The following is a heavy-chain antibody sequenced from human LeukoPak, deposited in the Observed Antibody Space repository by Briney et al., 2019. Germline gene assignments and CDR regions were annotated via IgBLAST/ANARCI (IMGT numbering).Heavy chain of an antibody. J-gene: IGHJ4*02. CDR1: GFTFSSYW. CDR2: IKQDGSEK. V-gene: IGHV3-7*01. Sequence: GGSLRLSCAASGFTFSSYWMSWVRQAPGKGLEWVANIKQDGSEKYYVDSVKGRFTISRDNAKNSLYLQMNSLRAEDTAVYYCAKQPDKGYSYGYWGYFDYWGQGTLVTVSS. D-gene: IGHD5-18*01. CDR3: AKQPDKGYSYGYWGYFDY.